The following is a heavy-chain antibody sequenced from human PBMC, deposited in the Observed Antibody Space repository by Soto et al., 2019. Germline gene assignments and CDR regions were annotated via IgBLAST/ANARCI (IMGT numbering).Heavy chain of an antibody. V-gene: IGHV3-30*18. CDR3: AKESADKYYDFWRPRWSYMDV. D-gene: IGHD3-3*01. CDR2: ISYDGSNK. CDR1: GFTFSSYG. J-gene: IGHJ6*03. Sequence: HPGGSLRLSCAASGFTFSSYGMHWVRQAPGKGLEWVAVISYDGSNKYYADSVKGRFTISRDNSKNTLYLQMNSLRAEDTAVYYCAKESADKYYDFWRPRWSYMDVWGKGTTVTVSS.